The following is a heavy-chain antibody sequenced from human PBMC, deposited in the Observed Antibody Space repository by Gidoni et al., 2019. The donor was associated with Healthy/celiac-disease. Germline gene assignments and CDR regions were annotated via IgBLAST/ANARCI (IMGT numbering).Heavy chain of an antibody. J-gene: IGHJ4*02. D-gene: IGHD3-10*01. V-gene: IGHV3-23*01. CDR1: GFTFSSYA. Sequence: EVQLLASGGGLVQHGGSLRLSCAASGFTFSSYAISGSGGSTYYADSVKGRFTISRDNSKNTLYLQMNSLRAEDTAVYYCAKGQYYYGSGSYYPTYDYWGQGTLVTVSS. CDR3: AKGQYYYGSGSYYPTYDY. CDR2: ISGSGGST.